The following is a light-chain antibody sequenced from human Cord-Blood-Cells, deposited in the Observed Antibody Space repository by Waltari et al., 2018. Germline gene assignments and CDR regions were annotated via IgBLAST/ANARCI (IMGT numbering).Light chain of an antibody. J-gene: IGLJ2*01. CDR1: SSDVASYNL. Sequence: QSALTQPAPLSGPPGQSITSPCTGTSSDVASYNLVPWYQQHPGKAPKLRIYEGIKRPSGVSNRFSGSKSGNTASLTISGLQAEDEADYYCCSYAGSSTVVFGGGTKLTVL. V-gene: IGLV2-23*01. CDR3: CSYAGSSTVV. CDR2: EGI.